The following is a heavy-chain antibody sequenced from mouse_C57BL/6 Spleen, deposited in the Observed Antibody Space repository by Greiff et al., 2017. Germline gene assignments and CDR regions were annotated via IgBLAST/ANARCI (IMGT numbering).Heavy chain of an antibody. V-gene: IGHV2-6-1*01. CDR3: ARHGIYGSSLYYFDY. CDR1: GFSLTSYG. CDR2: IWSDGST. D-gene: IGHD1-1*01. Sequence: VQLQQSGPGLVAPSQSLSITCTASGFSLTSYGVHWVRQPPGKGLEWLVMIWSDGSTTYNSARKSRLSISKDNSKSQVILKMNSLHTDDTAMFYCARHGIYGSSLYYFDYWGQGTTLTVSS. J-gene: IGHJ2*01.